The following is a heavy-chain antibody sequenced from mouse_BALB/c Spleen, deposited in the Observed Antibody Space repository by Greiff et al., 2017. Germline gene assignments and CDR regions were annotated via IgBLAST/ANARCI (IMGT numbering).Heavy chain of an antibody. V-gene: IGHV1-69*02. D-gene: IGHD2-12*01. J-gene: IGHJ2*01. Sequence: VQLQQPGAELVRPGASVKLSCKASGYTFTSYWINWVKQRPGQGLEWIGNIYPSDSYTNYNQKFKDKATLTVDKSSSTAYMQLSSPTSEDSAVYYCARGGVPRRRFDYWGQGTTLTVSS. CDR2: IYPSDSYT. CDR3: ARGGVPRRRFDY. CDR1: GYTFTSYW.